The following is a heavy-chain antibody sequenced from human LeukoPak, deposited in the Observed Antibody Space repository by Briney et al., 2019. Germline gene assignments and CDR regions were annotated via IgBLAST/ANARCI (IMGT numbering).Heavy chain of an antibody. J-gene: IGHJ4*02. CDR3: AKVSTVVRGYFDY. V-gene: IGHV3-23*01. CDR2: ISGSGGST. Sequence: HAGGSLRLSCAASGFPFSSYGMSWVRQAPGKGLEWVSTISGSGGSTYYADSVKGRFTISRDNSNNTLYLQMNSLRAEDTAVYYCAKVSTVVRGYFDYWGQGTLVTVSS. D-gene: IGHD4-23*01. CDR1: GFPFSSYG.